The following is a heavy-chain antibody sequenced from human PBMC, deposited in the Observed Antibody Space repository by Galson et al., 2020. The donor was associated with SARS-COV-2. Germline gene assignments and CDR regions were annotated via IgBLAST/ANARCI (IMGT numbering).Heavy chain of an antibody. J-gene: IGHJ4*02. CDR2: ISGSGGST. V-gene: IGHV3-23*01. CDR3: AKVGKTPLRLVEWLSPFDY. Sequence: GGSLRLSCAASGFTFSSYAMSWVRQAPGKGLEWVSAISGSGGSTYYADSVKGRFTISRDNSKNTLYLQMNSLRAEDTAIYYCAKVGKTPLRLVEWLSPFDYWGQGTLVTVSS. CDR1: GFTFSSYA. D-gene: IGHD3-3*01.